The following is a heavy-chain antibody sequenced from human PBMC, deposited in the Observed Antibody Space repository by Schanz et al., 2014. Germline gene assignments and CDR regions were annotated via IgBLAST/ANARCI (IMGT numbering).Heavy chain of an antibody. CDR2: TSNDGSFT. V-gene: IGHV3-74*01. CDR1: GFTFSDSW. Sequence: VVLVESGGGVVQPGRSLRLSCAASGFTFSDSWMHWVRQAPGKGLVWVSRTSNDGSFTTFADSVKGRFTISRDNAKNTLYLQMNSLRAEDTAVYYCVRDTDYHFDYWGQGTLVTVSS. J-gene: IGHJ4*02. CDR3: VRDTDYHFDY. D-gene: IGHD4-17*01.